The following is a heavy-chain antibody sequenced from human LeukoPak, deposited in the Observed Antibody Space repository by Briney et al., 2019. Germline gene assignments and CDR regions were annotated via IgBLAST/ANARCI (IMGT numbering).Heavy chain of an antibody. J-gene: IGHJ2*01. V-gene: IGHV4-4*08. D-gene: IGHD1-26*01. CDR2: VYSSANI. CDR3: ARSPFVGGVGATSWYFDL. CDR1: GASITSYY. Sequence: SETLSLTCTVSGASITSYYWTWIRQPPGKELEWIGDVYSSANINFNPSLKSRVTISLDASKSHFSLRLNSVSAADTAIYYCARSPFVGGVGATSWYFDLWGRGALVTVSS.